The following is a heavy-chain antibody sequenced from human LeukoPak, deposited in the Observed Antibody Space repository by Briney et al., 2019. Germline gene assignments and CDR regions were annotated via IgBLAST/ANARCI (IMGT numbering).Heavy chain of an antibody. D-gene: IGHD6-19*01. CDR2: IYYSGST. J-gene: IGHJ5*02. CDR3: ARASSGWYNWFDP. Sequence: PSETLSLTCTVSGGSISSYYWSWIGQSPGKGLEWIGYIYYSGSTNFNPSLTSRGTISVDTSKNQFSLKLSSVTAADTAVYYCARASSGWYNWFDPWGQGTLVTVSS. V-gene: IGHV4-59*01. CDR1: GGSISSYY.